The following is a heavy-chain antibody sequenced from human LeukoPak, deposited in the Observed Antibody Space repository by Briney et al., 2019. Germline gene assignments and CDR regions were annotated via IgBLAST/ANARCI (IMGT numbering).Heavy chain of an antibody. Sequence: PSETLSLTCTVSGGSISSYYWSWIRQPPGKGLEWIGEINHSGSTNYNPSLKSRVTISVDTSKNQFSLKLSSVTAADTAVYYCARAVTYYYYYGMDVWGQGTTVTVSS. CDR1: GGSISSYY. V-gene: IGHV4-34*01. D-gene: IGHD4-17*01. CDR2: INHSGST. CDR3: ARAVTYYYYYGMDV. J-gene: IGHJ6*02.